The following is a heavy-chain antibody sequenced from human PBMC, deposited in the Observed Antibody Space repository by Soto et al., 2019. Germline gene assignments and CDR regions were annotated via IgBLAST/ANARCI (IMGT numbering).Heavy chain of an antibody. CDR2: LSVTGGGP. D-gene: IGHD1-26*01. V-gene: IGHV3-23*01. CDR3: AKGREPTTSAKFCFDN. CDR1: GFSFSSYD. Sequence: EVRLLESGGGLVQPGGSLRLSCAASGFSFSSYDMTWVRQAPGQGLEWVSSLSVTGGGPYYADSVRGRFTMSRDNSKNTLALEMSCLRADNSAVYYCAKGREPTTSAKFCFDNWGQGTLVTVSS. J-gene: IGHJ4*02.